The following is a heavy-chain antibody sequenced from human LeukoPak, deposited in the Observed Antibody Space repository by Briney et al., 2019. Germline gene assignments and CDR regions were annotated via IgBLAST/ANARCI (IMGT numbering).Heavy chain of an antibody. CDR3: ARWGYSYGSAWFDP. Sequence: PSETLSLTCTVSGGSISSYYWSWIRQPPGKGLEWIGYIYYSGSTNYNPSLKSRVTISVDTSKNQFSLKLSSVTAADTAVYYCARWGYSYGSAWFDPWGQGTLVTVSS. CDR1: GGSISSYY. J-gene: IGHJ5*02. D-gene: IGHD5-18*01. CDR2: IYYSGST. V-gene: IGHV4-59*12.